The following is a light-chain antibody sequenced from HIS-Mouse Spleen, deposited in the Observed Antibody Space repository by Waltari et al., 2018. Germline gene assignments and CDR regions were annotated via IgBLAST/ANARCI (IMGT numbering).Light chain of an antibody. Sequence: QSALTQPASVSGSPGQSITIPCTGTSSDVGTYNLVPWYQPHPGKAPKLMIYEGSKRPSGVSNRFSGSKSGNTASLTISGLQAEDEADYYCCSYAGSSTFVVFGGGTKLTVL. CDR1: SSDVGTYNL. CDR2: EGS. V-gene: IGLV2-23*03. CDR3: CSYAGSSTFVV. J-gene: IGLJ2*01.